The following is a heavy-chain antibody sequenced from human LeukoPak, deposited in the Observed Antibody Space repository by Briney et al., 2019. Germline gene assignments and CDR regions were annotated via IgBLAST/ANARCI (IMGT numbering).Heavy chain of an antibody. D-gene: IGHD6-19*01. CDR2: MNPNSGNT. Sequence: GASVKVSCKASGYTFTSYDINWVRQATGQGLEWMGWMNPNSGNTGYAQKFQGRVTMTRNTSISTAYMELSSLRSEDTAVYYCARAKVAGTRYYYYYYMDVWGKGTTVTVSS. CDR1: GYTFTSYD. V-gene: IGHV1-8*01. CDR3: ARAKVAGTRYYYYYYMDV. J-gene: IGHJ6*03.